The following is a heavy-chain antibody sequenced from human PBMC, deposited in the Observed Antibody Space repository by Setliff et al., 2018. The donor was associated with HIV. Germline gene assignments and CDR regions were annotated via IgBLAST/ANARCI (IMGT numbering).Heavy chain of an antibody. J-gene: IGHJ6*02. D-gene: IGHD1-26*01. CDR2: IYYSGST. Sequence: PSETLSLTCTVSGGSISSGGYYWSWIRQHPGKGLEWIGYIYYSGSTYYDPSLKSRVTMSVDTSKNQFSLKLSSVTAADTAVYYCARDSELGLNYHYGMDVWGQGTTVTVSS. CDR1: GGSISSGGYY. V-gene: IGHV4-31*03. CDR3: ARDSELGLNYHYGMDV.